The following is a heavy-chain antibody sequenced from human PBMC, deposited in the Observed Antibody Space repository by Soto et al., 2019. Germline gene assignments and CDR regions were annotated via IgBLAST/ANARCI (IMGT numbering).Heavy chain of an antibody. CDR1: EFTFSNYA. CDR3: ARDYIVVVPAAMRDYYYGMDV. CDR2: ISDNGGTT. D-gene: IGHD2-2*01. V-gene: IGHV3-23*01. J-gene: IGHJ6*02. Sequence: GGSLRLSCAASEFTFSNYAMSWVRQAPGKGLEWVSSISDNGGTTYYADSVKGRFTISRDNAKNTLYLQMNSLRAEDTAVYYCARDYIVVVPAAMRDYYYGMDVWGQGTTVTAP.